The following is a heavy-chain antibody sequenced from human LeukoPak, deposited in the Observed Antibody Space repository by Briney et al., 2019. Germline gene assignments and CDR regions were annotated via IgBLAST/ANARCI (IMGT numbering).Heavy chain of an antibody. Sequence: PGGSLRLSCAASGFTFSSYGMHWVRQAPGKGLEWVAFIRYDGSNKYYADSVKGRFTISRDNSKNTLYLQMNSLRAEDTAVYYCAKRSYDSSGYHDAFDIWGQGTMVTVSS. CDR2: IRYDGSNK. D-gene: IGHD3-22*01. CDR1: GFTFSSYG. J-gene: IGHJ3*02. CDR3: AKRSYDSSGYHDAFDI. V-gene: IGHV3-30*02.